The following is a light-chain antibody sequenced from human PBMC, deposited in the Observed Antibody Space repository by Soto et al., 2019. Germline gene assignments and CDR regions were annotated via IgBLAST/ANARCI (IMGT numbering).Light chain of an antibody. CDR1: QSISSW. CDR2: KAS. Sequence: DIQMTQSPSTLSASVGDRVTITCRASQSISSWLAWYQQKPGKAPKLLIYKASILESGVPSRFSGSGSGTQFTLTISSLQPDHFATYYCKQYNSVYTFGQGTKLEIK. J-gene: IGKJ2*01. CDR3: KQYNSVYT. V-gene: IGKV1-5*03.